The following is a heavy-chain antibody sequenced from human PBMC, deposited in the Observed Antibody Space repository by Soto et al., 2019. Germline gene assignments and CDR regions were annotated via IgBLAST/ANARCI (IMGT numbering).Heavy chain of an antibody. CDR2: IYYSGST. Sequence: SETLSLTCTVSGGSISSGGYYWSWIRQHPGKGLEWIGYIYYSGSTYYNPSLKSRVTISVDTSKNQFSLKLSSVTAADTAVYYCARVWAVAGLYFDYWGQGTLVTVSS. D-gene: IGHD6-19*01. V-gene: IGHV4-31*03. J-gene: IGHJ4*02. CDR3: ARVWAVAGLYFDY. CDR1: GGSISSGGYY.